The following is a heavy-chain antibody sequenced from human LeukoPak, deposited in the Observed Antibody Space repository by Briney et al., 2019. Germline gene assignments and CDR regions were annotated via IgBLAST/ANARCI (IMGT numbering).Heavy chain of an antibody. CDR3: ARDLGEGGSYYDY. D-gene: IGHD3-16*01. CDR1: GYTFTSYY. J-gene: IGHJ4*02. Sequence: ASVKVSCKASGYTFTSYYMHWVRQAPGQGLEWMGIINPSGGSTSYAQKFQGRVTMARDMSASTVYMELSSLRSEDTAVYYCARDLGEGGSYYDYWGQGTLVTVSS. V-gene: IGHV1-46*01. CDR2: INPSGGST.